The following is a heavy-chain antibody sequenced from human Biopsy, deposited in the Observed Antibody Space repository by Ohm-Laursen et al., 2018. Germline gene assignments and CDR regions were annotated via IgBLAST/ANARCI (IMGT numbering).Heavy chain of an antibody. J-gene: IGHJ6*02. CDR2: ISGGGTI. V-gene: IGHV3-11*01. CDR1: GFSFSDYH. Sequence: SLRLSCSASGFSFSDYHMRRIRQAPGRGLEWVSYISGGGTIYYGDSMKGRVTISRDNAKNSPYLQMHSLRAEDTAVYYCARDTRWSPYSMDVWGQGTTVTASS. CDR3: ARDTRWSPYSMDV. D-gene: IGHD4-23*01.